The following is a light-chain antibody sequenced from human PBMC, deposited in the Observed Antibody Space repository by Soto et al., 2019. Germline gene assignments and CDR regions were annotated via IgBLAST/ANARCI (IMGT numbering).Light chain of an antibody. J-gene: IGLJ2*01. CDR2: VNN. Sequence: QSVLTQPPSVSGAPGQRVTISCTGSSSNIGAGYDVHWYQQLPGTAPKLLIYVNNNRPSGVPDRFSGSKSGTSASLAITGLQAEDEAHYSCQSYDSSLSGLLFGGGTKLTVL. CDR3: QSYDSSLSGLL. CDR1: SSNIGAGYD. V-gene: IGLV1-40*01.